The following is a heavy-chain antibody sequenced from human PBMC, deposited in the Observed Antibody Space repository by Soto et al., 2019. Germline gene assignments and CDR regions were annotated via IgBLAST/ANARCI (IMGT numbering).Heavy chain of an antibody. D-gene: IGHD6-6*01. V-gene: IGHV3-23*01. CDR2: ISGSGGST. Sequence: GGSVRLSCSASRFTFSSYAMSWGRQAPGKGLEWVSAISGSGGSTSYADSVKGRFTTSRDNSKNTLYLQMNSLRAEDTAVYYCAQEPTGSSLTFESWGQGALVIVSS. CDR3: AQEPTGSSLTFES. J-gene: IGHJ4*02. CDR1: RFTFSSYA.